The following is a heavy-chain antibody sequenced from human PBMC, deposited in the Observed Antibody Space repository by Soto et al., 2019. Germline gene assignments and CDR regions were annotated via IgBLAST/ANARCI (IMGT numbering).Heavy chain of an antibody. J-gene: IGHJ3*02. V-gene: IGHV1-69*12. CDR2: SIPIFGTA. CDR1: GGTFSSYA. Sequence: QVQLVQSGAEVKKPGSSVKVSCKASGGTFSSYAISWVRQAPGQGLEWMGGSIPIFGTANYAQKFQGRVTITADESTSTAYMELSSLRSEDTAVYYCARDAFGQWLVSDAFDIWGQGTMVTVSS. CDR3: ARDAFGQWLVSDAFDI. D-gene: IGHD6-19*01.